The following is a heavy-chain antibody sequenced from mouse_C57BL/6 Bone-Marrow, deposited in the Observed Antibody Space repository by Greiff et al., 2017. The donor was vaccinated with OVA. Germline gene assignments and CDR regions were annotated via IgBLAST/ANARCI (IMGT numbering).Heavy chain of an antibody. CDR1: GYSITSDY. CDR3: ASGYYGSSYDWYFDV. Sequence: EVQLQQSGPGLAKPSQPLSLTCSVTGYSITSDYWNWIRKFPGNTLEYMGYISYSGSTYYNPSLKSRISITRDTSKNQYYLQLNSVTTEGTATYYCASGYYGSSYDWYFDVWGTGTTVTVSS. CDR2: ISYSGST. J-gene: IGHJ1*03. D-gene: IGHD1-1*01. V-gene: IGHV3-8*01.